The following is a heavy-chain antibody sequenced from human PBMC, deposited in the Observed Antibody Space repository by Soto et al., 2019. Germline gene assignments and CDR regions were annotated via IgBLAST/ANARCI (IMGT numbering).Heavy chain of an antibody. Sequence: QVQLVQSGAEVKMPGASVEVSCKSSGYTFTSYAIHWVRQAPGQRLEWMGWINTGDGKTKYSQRFQARVTITRDTSASTAYMELSSLISEDTAVYYCARGRFPADSRDHYCTDVWGHGTTITVSS. V-gene: IGHV1-3*04. J-gene: IGHJ6*02. CDR2: INTGDGKT. CDR3: ARGRFPADSRDHYCTDV. CDR1: GYTFTSYA. D-gene: IGHD5-18*01.